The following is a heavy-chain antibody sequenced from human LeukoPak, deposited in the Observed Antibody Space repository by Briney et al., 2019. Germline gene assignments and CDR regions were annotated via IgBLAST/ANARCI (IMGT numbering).Heavy chain of an antibody. J-gene: IGHJ1*01. CDR3: ARGSPYYDILTGYFSTTSEYFQH. D-gene: IGHD3-9*01. CDR1: GGSFSGYY. Sequence: SETLSLTCAVYGGSFSGYYWSWIRQPPGKGLEWIGEINHSGSTNYNPSLKSRVTISVDTSKNQFSLKLSSVTAADTAVYYCARGSPYYDILTGYFSTTSEYFQHWDQGTLVTVSS. V-gene: IGHV4-34*01. CDR2: INHSGST.